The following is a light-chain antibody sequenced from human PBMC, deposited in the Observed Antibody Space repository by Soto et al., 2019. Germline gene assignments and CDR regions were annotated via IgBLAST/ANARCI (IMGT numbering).Light chain of an antibody. V-gene: IGLV3-21*02. Sequence: SYELTQPPSVSVAPGQTASLTCGGNNIGSKSVHWYQQQPGQAPVLVVYDDSDRPSGIPERFSGSNSGNTATLTITSFEAGYGAAYSARGWNIGSNQVEFGGGPQRPV. CDR1: NIGSKS. CDR3: RGWNIGSNQVE. CDR2: DDS. J-gene: IGLJ2*01.